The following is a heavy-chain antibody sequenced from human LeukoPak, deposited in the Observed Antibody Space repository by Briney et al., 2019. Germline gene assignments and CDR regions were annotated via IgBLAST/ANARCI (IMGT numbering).Heavy chain of an antibody. CDR3: VRFSDY. J-gene: IGHJ4*02. Sequence: GESLKISCKGSGYSFTNYWIGWVRQMPGKGLEWLGIIYPGDSDTTYSPSFQGQVTISADKSISTAYLQWGSLKASDTAMYYCVRFSDYWGQGTLVTVSS. CDR1: GYSFTNYW. V-gene: IGHV5-51*01. CDR2: IYPGDSDT.